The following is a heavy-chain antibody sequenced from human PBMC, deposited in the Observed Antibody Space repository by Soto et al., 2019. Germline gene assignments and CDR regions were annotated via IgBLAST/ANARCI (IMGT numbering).Heavy chain of an antibody. Sequence: PGGSLRLSCSGSGFTFNTFAMHWVRQAPGKGLEWMAVISYDGSNTHYGGSVKGRFSISRDNSKTMLFLQLNSLRVEDTAVYYCARHRDGGTYTYIDHWGPGTLVTVSS. J-gene: IGHJ4*02. D-gene: IGHD3-10*01. V-gene: IGHV3-30-3*01. CDR1: GFTFNTFA. CDR3: ARHRDGGTYTYIDH. CDR2: ISYDGSNT.